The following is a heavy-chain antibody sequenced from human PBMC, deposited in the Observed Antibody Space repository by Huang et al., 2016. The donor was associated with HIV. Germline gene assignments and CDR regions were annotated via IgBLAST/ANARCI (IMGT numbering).Heavy chain of an antibody. CDR3: ARLPGSITMIRGVITDPY. D-gene: IGHD3-10*01. J-gene: IGHJ4*02. CDR2: IYFSGST. Sequence: QLQLQESGPGLVKPSETLSLTCTVSGGSFRSDNYYWGWIRQPPGKGLEWIGSIYFSGSTYYNPSLKSRVTITVDTSKNQFALKMRSVTAADTAVYYCARLPGSITMIRGVITDPYWGQGTLVTVSS. CDR1: GGSFRSDNYY. V-gene: IGHV4-39*01.